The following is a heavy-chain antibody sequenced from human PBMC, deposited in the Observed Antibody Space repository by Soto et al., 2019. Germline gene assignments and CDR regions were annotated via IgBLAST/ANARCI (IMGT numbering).Heavy chain of an antibody. J-gene: IGHJ4*02. CDR2: INAGNGNT. CDR1: GYTFTSYA. V-gene: IGHV1-3*01. Sequence: QVQLVQSGAEVKKPGASVKVSCKASGYTFTSYAMHWVRQAPGQRLEWMGWINAGNGNTKYSQKFQGRVTITRDTSASTAYMELSSLRSEDTAVYYWARGLGGSGSYSDYWGQGTLVTVSS. CDR3: ARGLGGSGSYSDY. D-gene: IGHD3-10*01.